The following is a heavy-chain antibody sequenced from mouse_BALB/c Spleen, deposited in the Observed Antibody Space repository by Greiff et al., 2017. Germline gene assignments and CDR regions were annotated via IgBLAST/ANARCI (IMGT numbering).Heavy chain of an antibody. Sequence: VKVVESGGGLVQPGGSLRLSCATSGFTFSDFYMEWVRQPPGKRLEWIAASRNKANDYTTEYSASVKGRFIVSRDTSQSILYLQMNALRAEDTAIYYCARDGKLRGFAYWGQGTLVTVSA. J-gene: IGHJ3*01. CDR3: ARDGKLRGFAY. CDR2: SRNKANDYTT. V-gene: IGHV7-1*02. D-gene: IGHD1-1*01. CDR1: GFTFSDFY.